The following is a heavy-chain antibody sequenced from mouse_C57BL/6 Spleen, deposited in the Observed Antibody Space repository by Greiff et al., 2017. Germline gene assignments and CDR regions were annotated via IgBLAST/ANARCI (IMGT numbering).Heavy chain of an antibody. V-gene: IGHV1-69*01. CDR2: IDPSDSYT. CDR1: GYTFTSYW. D-gene: IGHD1-1*01. CDR3: ARRDTTVVGDYAMDY. J-gene: IGHJ4*01. Sequence: VQLQQPGAELVMPGASVKLSCKASGYTFTSYWMHWVKQRPGQGLEWIGEIDPSDSYTNYNQKFKGKSTLTVDKSSSTAYMQLSRLTSEDSAVYYCARRDTTVVGDYAMDYWGQGTSVTVSS.